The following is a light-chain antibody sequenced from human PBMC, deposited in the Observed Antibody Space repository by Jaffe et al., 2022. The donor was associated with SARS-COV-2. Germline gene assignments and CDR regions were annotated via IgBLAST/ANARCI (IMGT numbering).Light chain of an antibody. Sequence: QSALTQPPSASGSPGQSVTISCTGTSSDVGGYNYVSWYQQYPGKAPKLIIYEVSKRPSGVPDRFSGSKSGNTASLTVSGLQAEDEADYYCSSYAGSNNPGVFGTGTKVTVL. V-gene: IGLV2-8*01. CDR1: SSDVGGYNY. CDR3: SSYAGSNNPGV. CDR2: EVS. J-gene: IGLJ1*01.